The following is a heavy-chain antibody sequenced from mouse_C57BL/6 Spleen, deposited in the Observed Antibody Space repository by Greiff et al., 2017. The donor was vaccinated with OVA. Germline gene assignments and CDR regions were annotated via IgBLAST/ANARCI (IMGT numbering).Heavy chain of an antibody. D-gene: IGHD2-1*01. V-gene: IGHV5-16*01. Sequence: EVKLVESEGGLVQPGSSMKLSCTASGFTFSDYYMAWVRQVPEKGLEWVANINYDGSSTYYLDSLKSRFIISRDNAKNILYLQMSSLKSEDTATYYCARGLPGVYFDYWGQGTTLTVSS. CDR3: ARGLPGVYFDY. J-gene: IGHJ2*01. CDR2: INYDGSST. CDR1: GFTFSDYY.